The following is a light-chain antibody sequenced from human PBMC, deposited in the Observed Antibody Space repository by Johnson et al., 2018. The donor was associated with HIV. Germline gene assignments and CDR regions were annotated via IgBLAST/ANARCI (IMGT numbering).Light chain of an antibody. CDR3: GTWDSSLNAGV. CDR2: EDT. V-gene: IGLV1-51*02. J-gene: IGLJ1*01. CDR1: TSNIGTNS. Sequence: QSVLTQPPSVSAAPGQNVTISCSGATSNIGTNSVSWYQKFPGTAPKLLIYEDTKRPSGIPARFSGSKSGTSATLGITGLQTGDEADYSCGTWDSSLNAGVFGTGTRVTGL.